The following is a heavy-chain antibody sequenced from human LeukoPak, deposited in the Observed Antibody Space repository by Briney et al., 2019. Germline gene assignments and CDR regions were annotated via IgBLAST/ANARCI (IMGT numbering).Heavy chain of an antibody. CDR2: IYYSGST. CDR3: ARDKTFEVVNFFDY. V-gene: IGHV4-39*07. Sequence: SETLSLTCTVSGGSISSGSYYWGWIRQPPGKGLEWIGSIYYSGSTYYNPSLESRITVSLDTPKNQFSLKLRFVTAADTAVYYCARDKTFEVVNFFDYWGQGTLVTVSS. J-gene: IGHJ4*02. CDR1: GGSISSGSYY. D-gene: IGHD3-3*01.